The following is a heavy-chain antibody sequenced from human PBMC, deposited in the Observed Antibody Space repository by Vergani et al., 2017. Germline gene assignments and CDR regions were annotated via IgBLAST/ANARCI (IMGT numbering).Heavy chain of an antibody. D-gene: IGHD4-11*01. V-gene: IGHV3-30-3*01. J-gene: IGHJ5*02. CDR1: GFTFSSYA. CDR3: ARVARPTTVMGWFDP. Sequence: QVQLVESGGGVVQPGRSLRLSCAASGFTFSSYAMHWVRQAPGKGLEWVAVISYDGSNKYYADSVKGRFTISRDNSKNTLYLQMNSLRADDTAVYYCARVARPTTVMGWFDPWGQGTLVTVSS. CDR2: ISYDGSNK.